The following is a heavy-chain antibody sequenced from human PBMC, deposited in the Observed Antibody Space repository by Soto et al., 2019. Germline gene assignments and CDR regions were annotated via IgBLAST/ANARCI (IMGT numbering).Heavy chain of an antibody. CDR3: ARGGADGIAAAGTLNYYYGMDV. J-gene: IGHJ6*02. V-gene: IGHV5-10-1*01. D-gene: IGHD6-13*01. CDR1: GYRFSSYW. Sequence: GESLKISCQGSGYRFSSYWITWVRQKPGKGLGWMGRIDPSGSYTNYSASFEGHVTISADKANSTAYLQWSSLKASDSAMYYCARGGADGIAAAGTLNYYYGMDVWGQGTTVTVSS. CDR2: IDPSGSYT.